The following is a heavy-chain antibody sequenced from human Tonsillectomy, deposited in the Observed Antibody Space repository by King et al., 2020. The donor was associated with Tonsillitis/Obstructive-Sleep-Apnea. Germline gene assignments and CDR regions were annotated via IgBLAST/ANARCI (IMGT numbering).Heavy chain of an antibody. V-gene: IGHV4-31*03. D-gene: IGHD2-2*01. Sequence: QLQESGPGLVKPSQTLSLTCTVSGGSISSGGSYWSWIRQHPGKGLEWIGYIYYSGSTYYNPSLKSRVTISVDTSKNQFSLKLSSVTAADTAVYYCARGLTLGYCSSTSCSRFDPWGQGTLVTVSS. CDR1: GGSISSGGSY. CDR3: ARGLTLGYCSSTSCSRFDP. J-gene: IGHJ5*02. CDR2: IYYSGST.